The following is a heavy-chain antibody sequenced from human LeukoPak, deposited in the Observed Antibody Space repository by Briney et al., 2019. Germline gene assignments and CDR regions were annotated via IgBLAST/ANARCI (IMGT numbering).Heavy chain of an antibody. CDR2: VYYSGSI. D-gene: IGHD1-26*01. CDR3: AREPIVGATNLFDY. Sequence: SSETLSLTCTVSGGSINNYYWSWIRQPPGKGLEWMGYVYYSGSINYKPSLKSRLTISVDTSKNQFSLKLSSVTAADTAVYYCAREPIVGATNLFDYWGQGTLVTVSS. J-gene: IGHJ4*02. V-gene: IGHV4-59*01. CDR1: GGSINNYY.